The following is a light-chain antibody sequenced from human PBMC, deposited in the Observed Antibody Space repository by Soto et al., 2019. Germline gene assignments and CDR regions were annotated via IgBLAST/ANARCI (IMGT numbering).Light chain of an antibody. CDR2: DVS. V-gene: IGLV2-14*01. J-gene: IGLJ1*01. CDR1: RSDVGGYNY. Sequence: QSVLTQPASVSGSPGQSITXSCTGTRSDVGGYNYVSWYQQHPGKAPKLMIYDVSNRPSGVSNRFSGSKSGNTASLTISGLQAEDEADYYCSSYTSSSTLVFGTGTKVTVL. CDR3: SSYTSSSTLV.